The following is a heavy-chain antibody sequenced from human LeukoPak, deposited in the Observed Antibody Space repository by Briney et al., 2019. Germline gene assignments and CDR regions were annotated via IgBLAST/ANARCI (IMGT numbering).Heavy chain of an antibody. CDR2: INAGNGNT. J-gene: IGHJ4*02. D-gene: IGHD6-13*01. Sequence: ASVKVSCKASGYIFTGYAMHWVRQAPGQRLEWMGWINAGNGNTKYSQKLQGRVTITRDTSATTAYMELSSLRSEDTAVYYCARDHSSSWYFDYWGQGTLVTVSS. V-gene: IGHV1-3*01. CDR1: GYIFTGYA. CDR3: ARDHSSSWYFDY.